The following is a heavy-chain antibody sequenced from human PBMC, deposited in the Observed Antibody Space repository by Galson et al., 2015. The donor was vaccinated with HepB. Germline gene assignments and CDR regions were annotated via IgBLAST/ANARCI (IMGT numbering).Heavy chain of an antibody. J-gene: IGHJ4*02. V-gene: IGHV3-21*01. Sequence: SLRLSCAASGFTFSSYSMNWVRQAPGKGLEWVSSISISSSDIYYADSVKGRFTISRDNAKNSLYLQMNSLRAEDTAVYYCARDPQVHVAELDFDYWGQGTLVTVAS. CDR2: ISISSSDI. CDR1: GFTFSSYS. D-gene: IGHD1-1*01. CDR3: ARDPQVHVAELDFDY.